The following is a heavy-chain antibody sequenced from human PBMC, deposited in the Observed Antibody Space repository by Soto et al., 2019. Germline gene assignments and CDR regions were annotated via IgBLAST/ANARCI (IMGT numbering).Heavy chain of an antibody. CDR1: GFTVSSNY. Sequence: GGSLRLSCAASGFTVSSNYMSWVRQAPGKGLEWVSVIYSGGSTYYADSVKGRFTISRDNSKNTLYLQMNSLRAEDTAVYYCASYDFWSGYLIYWGQGTLVTVSS. V-gene: IGHV3-66*01. CDR2: IYSGGST. CDR3: ASYDFWSGYLIY. D-gene: IGHD3-3*01. J-gene: IGHJ4*02.